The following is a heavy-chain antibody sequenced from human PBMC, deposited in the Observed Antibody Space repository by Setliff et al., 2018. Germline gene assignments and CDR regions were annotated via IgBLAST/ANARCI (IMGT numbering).Heavy chain of an antibody. CDR1: GYSISSGYY. J-gene: IGHJ5*02. V-gene: IGHV4-38-2*01. CDR3: ARFRRGVALGWFDP. CDR2: IFHSGST. Sequence: PSETLSLTCAVSGYSISSGYYWGWIRLPPGKGLEWVGSIFHSGSTYYNPSLKSRVTISVDTSKNQFSLKLSSVTAADTAVYYCARFRRGVALGWFDPWGQGTLVTVSS. D-gene: IGHD3-10*01.